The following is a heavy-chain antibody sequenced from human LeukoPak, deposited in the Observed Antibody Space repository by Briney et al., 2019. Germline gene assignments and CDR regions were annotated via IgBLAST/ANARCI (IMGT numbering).Heavy chain of an antibody. V-gene: IGHV3-66*03. D-gene: IGHD2-2*01. Sequence: PGGSLRLFCAASGYIFSTYDMTWVRQSTGKGLEGVSDVLQNGNKFYSDPVKGRFTISRDNSKITLYLQMNSLRAEDTAVYYCARENGVVVPAAILRNWFDPWGQGTLVTVSS. J-gene: IGHJ5*02. CDR1: GYIFSTYD. CDR3: ARENGVVVPAAILRNWFDP. CDR2: VLQNGNK.